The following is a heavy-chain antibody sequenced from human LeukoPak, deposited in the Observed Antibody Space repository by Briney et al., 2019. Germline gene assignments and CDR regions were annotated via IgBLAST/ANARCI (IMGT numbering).Heavy chain of an antibody. CDR2: IIPIFGTA. J-gene: IGHJ4*02. Sequence: SVKVSCKASGGTFSSYAISWVRQAPGQGLEWMGGIIPIFGTANYAQKFQGRVTITADKSTSTAYMELSSLRSEDTAVYYCASGGGLNYYDSSGHFDYWGQGTLVTVSS. V-gene: IGHV1-69*06. CDR3: ASGGGLNYYDSSGHFDY. CDR1: GGTFSSYA. D-gene: IGHD3-22*01.